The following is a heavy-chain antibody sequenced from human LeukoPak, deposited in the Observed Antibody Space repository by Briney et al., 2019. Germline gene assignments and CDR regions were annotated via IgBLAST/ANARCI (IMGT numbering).Heavy chain of an antibody. Sequence: ASVNVSCKASGYTFTSYYMHWVRQAPGQGLEWMGIINPSGGSTSYAQKFQGRVTMTRDTSTSTVYMELSSLRSEDTAVYYCARGGPYYDFWSGFRGWGQGTMVTVSS. CDR1: GYTFTSYY. J-gene: IGHJ3*01. CDR2: INPSGGST. CDR3: ARGGPYYDFWSGFRG. V-gene: IGHV1-46*01. D-gene: IGHD3-3*01.